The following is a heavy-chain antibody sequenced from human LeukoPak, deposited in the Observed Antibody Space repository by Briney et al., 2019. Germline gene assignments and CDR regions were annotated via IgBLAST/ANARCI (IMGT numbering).Heavy chain of an antibody. J-gene: IGHJ4*02. Sequence: PSETLSLTCTVSGGSISSYFWSWIRQPPGQGPDRIGFIFDSGTTNYNPSTNYNPSLKSRVTVSLDTSKNHLSLKLSSVTAADTAVYFCARGGVTTIAQYDYWGQGILVTVSS. V-gene: IGHV4-59*01. CDR2: IFDSGTTNYNPST. CDR3: ARGGVTTIAQYDY. D-gene: IGHD5-12*01. CDR1: GGSISSYF.